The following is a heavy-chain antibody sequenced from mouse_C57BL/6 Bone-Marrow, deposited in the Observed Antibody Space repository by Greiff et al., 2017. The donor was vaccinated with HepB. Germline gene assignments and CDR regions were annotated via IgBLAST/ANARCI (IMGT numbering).Heavy chain of an antibody. Sequence: QVQLQQPGAELVKPGASVKLSCKASGYTFTSYWMHWVKQRPGQGLEWIGMIHPNSGSTNYNEKFKSKATLTVDKSSSTAYMQLSSLTSEDSAVYYCAREGGTTVVFDYWGQGTTLTVSS. CDR2: IHPNSGST. CDR1: GYTFTSYW. D-gene: IGHD1-1*01. CDR3: AREGGTTVVFDY. V-gene: IGHV1-64*01. J-gene: IGHJ2*01.